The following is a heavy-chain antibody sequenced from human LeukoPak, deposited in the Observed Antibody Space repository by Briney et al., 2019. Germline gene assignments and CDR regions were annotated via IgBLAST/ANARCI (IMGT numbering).Heavy chain of an antibody. CDR1: GDSISSNKW. V-gene: IGHV4-4*02. D-gene: IGHD6-19*01. J-gene: IGHJ5*01. CDR3: ARDSGWHSDS. Sequence: SDTLSLTCADSGDSISSNKWWHWVRQAPGKGLEWIREVYRSGTANYNPSLKNRVTISVDKSKNQFSLNLRSVTAADTAVYYCARDSGWHSDSWGQGTLVTVSS. CDR2: VYRSGTA.